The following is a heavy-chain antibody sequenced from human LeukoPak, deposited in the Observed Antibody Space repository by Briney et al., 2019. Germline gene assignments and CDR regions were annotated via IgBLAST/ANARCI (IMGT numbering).Heavy chain of an antibody. V-gene: IGHV4-59*08. D-gene: IGHD5-12*01. CDR3: AKLLGESGAAGRFDP. J-gene: IGHJ5*02. CDR2: IYYSGTT. Sequence: KASETLSLTCSVAGGSISRYYWRWIRQPPGKGLEWIGNIYYSGTTNYNPSLKSRVTISVDKSKNHFSLNLSSVTAADTAVYYCAKLLGESGAAGRFDPWGQGTLVTVSS. CDR1: GGSISRYY.